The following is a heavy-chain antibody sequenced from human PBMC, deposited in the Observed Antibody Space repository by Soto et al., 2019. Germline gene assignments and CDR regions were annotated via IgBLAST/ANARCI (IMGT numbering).Heavy chain of an antibody. D-gene: IGHD3-16*01. V-gene: IGHV3-23*01. J-gene: IGHJ4*02. CDR3: ANWGGYEGEWTFDY. CDR1: GFTFSSYA. Sequence: EVQLLESGGGLVQPGGSLRLSCAASGFTFSSYAMSWVRQAPGKGLEWVSAISGSGGSTYYADSVKGRFTISRDNSKNKLYLQMNSLRAEDTAVYYCANWGGYEGEWTFDYWGQGNLVTVSS. CDR2: ISGSGGST.